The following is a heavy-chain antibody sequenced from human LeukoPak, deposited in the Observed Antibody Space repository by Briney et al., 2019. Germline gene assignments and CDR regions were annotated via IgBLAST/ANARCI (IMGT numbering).Heavy chain of an antibody. D-gene: IGHD5-12*01. CDR3: ARWAKGGYDWEDAFDI. CDR1: GCTFTSYG. J-gene: IGHJ3*02. V-gene: IGHV1-18*01. Sequence: ASVKVSCKASGCTFTSYGISWVRQAPGQGLEWMGWISAYNGNTNYAQKLQGRVTMTTDTSTSTAYMELRSLRSDDTAVYYCARWAKGGYDWEDAFDIWGQGTMVTVSS. CDR2: ISAYNGNT.